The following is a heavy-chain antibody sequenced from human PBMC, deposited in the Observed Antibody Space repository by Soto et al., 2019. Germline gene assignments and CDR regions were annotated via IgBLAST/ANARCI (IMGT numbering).Heavy chain of an antibody. D-gene: IGHD6-19*01. CDR1: GGSISSRSYS. Sequence: QLQLQESRPGLVKPSETLSLTCTSSGGSISSRSYSWGWIRQPPGKGREWIGSIDYSGSTYYNPSLKSRGTISVDTSKNQFSLKLSSVTAADTAVYYCARLPIAVAGTDWFDPWGQGTLVTVSS. CDR2: IDYSGST. V-gene: IGHV4-39*01. J-gene: IGHJ5*02. CDR3: ARLPIAVAGTDWFDP.